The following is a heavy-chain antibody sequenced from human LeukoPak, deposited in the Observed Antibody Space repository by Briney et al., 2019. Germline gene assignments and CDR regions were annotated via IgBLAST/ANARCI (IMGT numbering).Heavy chain of an antibody. V-gene: IGHV4-34*01. CDR2: INHSGST. D-gene: IGHD7-27*01. CDR1: GGSFSGYY. Sequence: SETLSLTCAVYGGSFSGYYWSWLRQSPGKGLEWIGEINHSGSTDYNPSLKSRVTISIDTSKNQFSLKLSSVTAADTAVYYCARGFHWGGYYFDFWGQGTLVTLSS. CDR3: ARGFHWGGYYFDF. J-gene: IGHJ4*02.